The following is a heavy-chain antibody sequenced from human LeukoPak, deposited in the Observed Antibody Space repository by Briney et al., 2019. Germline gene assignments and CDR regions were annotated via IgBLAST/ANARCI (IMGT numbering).Heavy chain of an antibody. J-gene: IGHJ4*02. CDR1: GFIFSNYG. D-gene: IGHD6-13*01. V-gene: IGHV3-30*19. CDR2: ISYDGSNK. CDR3: AKDNVAAAGRYFDY. Sequence: PGGSLRLSCVASGFIFSNYGMHWVRQAPGKGLEWVALISYDGSNKYFADSVKGRFTISRDNSKNTLYLQMHSLRAEDTAVYYCAKDNVAAAGRYFDYWGQGTLVTVSS.